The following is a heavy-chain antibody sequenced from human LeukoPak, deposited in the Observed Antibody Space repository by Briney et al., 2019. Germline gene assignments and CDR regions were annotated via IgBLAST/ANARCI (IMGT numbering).Heavy chain of an antibody. CDR2: IRYDGSNK. CDR3: ARELPFDY. J-gene: IGHJ4*02. CDR1: GFTFSSYG. Sequence: PGGSLRLSCAASGFTFSSYGMHWVRQAPGKELEWVAFIRYDGSNKYYADSVKGRFTISRDNAKNTLYLQMNSLRAEDTAVYYCARELPFDYWGQGTLVTVSS. V-gene: IGHV3-30*02.